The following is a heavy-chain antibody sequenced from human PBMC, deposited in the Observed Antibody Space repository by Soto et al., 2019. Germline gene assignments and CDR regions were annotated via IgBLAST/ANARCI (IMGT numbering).Heavy chain of an antibody. CDR3: ARVHPDIVVVPPATGRGFAI. CDR2: IYYSGST. V-gene: IGHV4-30-4*01. Sequence: SETLSLTCTVSGGSISSGDYYWSWIRQPPGKGLEWIGYIYYSGSTYYNPSLKSRVTISVDTSKNQFSLKLSSVTAADTAVYYCARVHPDIVVVPPATGRGFAIWGQGTMVTGS. CDR1: GGSISSGDYY. J-gene: IGHJ3*02. D-gene: IGHD2-2*01.